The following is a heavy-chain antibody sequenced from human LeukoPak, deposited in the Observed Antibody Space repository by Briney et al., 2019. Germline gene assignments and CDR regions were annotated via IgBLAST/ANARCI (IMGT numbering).Heavy chain of an antibody. CDR1: GFTFSSYG. CDR2: ISYDGNNK. D-gene: IGHD5-18*01. CDR3: VKESSPAWVQLWSSAFDM. Sequence: PGRSLRLSCAASGFTFSSYGMHWVRQAPGKGLEWVADISYDGNNKYYADSVKGRFTISRDNSKNTLYVQMNSLREEDTAVYYCVKESSPAWVQLWSSAFDMWGQGTMVTVSS. J-gene: IGHJ3*02. V-gene: IGHV3-30*18.